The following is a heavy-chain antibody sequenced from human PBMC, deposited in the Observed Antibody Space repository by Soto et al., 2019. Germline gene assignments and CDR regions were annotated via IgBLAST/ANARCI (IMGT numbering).Heavy chain of an antibody. CDR2: ISSNGGST. V-gene: IGHV3-64D*06. Sequence: GGSLRLSCAASGFTFSSYAMSWVRQAPGKGLEYVSAISSNGGSTYYADSVKGRFTISRDNSKNTLYLQMSSLRPEDTAVYYCVKGEYYYDGSAYYPFDYWGQGRMVTVSS. CDR3: VKGEYYYDGSAYYPFDY. CDR1: GFTFSSYA. J-gene: IGHJ4*02. D-gene: IGHD3-22*01.